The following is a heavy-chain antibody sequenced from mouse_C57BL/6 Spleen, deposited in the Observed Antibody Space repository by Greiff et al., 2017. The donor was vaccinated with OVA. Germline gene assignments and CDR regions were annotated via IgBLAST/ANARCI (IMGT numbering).Heavy chain of an antibody. D-gene: IGHD2-5*01. J-gene: IGHJ1*03. CDR2: IDPSDSYT. CDR3: AGYSNYVEYFDV. V-gene: IGHV1-69*01. CDR1: GYTFTSYW. Sequence: QVQLKQPGAELVMPGASVKLSCKASGYTFTSYWMHWVKQRPGQGLEWIGEIDPSDSYTNYNQKFKGKSTLTVDKSSSTAYMQLSSLTSEDSAVYYCAGYSNYVEYFDVWGTGTTVTVSS.